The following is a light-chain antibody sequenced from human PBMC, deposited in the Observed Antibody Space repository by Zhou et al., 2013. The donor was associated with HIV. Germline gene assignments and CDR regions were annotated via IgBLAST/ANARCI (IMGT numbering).Light chain of an antibody. CDR1: QSITSW. CDR2: ASS. V-gene: IGKV1-27*01. Sequence: DIHMTQSPSTLSASVGDRVTITCRASQSITSWLAWYQHQPGTAPKVLIYASSTLLSGVPSRFSGSGSGTDFTLTINGLQPEDFATYYCQQSYSTRRTFGQGTRVEI. CDR3: QQSYSTRRT. J-gene: IGKJ1*01.